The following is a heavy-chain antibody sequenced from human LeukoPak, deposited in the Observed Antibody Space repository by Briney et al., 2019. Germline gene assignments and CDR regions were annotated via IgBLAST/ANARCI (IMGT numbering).Heavy chain of an antibody. J-gene: IGHJ5*02. CDR2: INHSGST. CDR3: ARDPTDYCSSTSCYPLKTGFDP. V-gene: IGHV4-34*01. D-gene: IGHD2-2*01. Sequence: SETLSLTCAVYGGSFSGYYWSWIRQPPGKGLEWIGEINHSGSTNYNPSLKGRVTISVDTSKNQFSLKLSSVTAADTAVYYCARDPTDYCSSTSCYPLKTGFDPWGQGTLVTVSS. CDR1: GGSFSGYY.